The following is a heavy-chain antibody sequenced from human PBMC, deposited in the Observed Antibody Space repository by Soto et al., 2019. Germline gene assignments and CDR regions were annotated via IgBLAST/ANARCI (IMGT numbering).Heavy chain of an antibody. J-gene: IGHJ4*02. CDR3: ARARGYSGYFDY. Sequence: SETMSLTSAVYGGSFGCYYWSWIRQPPGKGLEWIGEINHSGSTNYNPSLKSRVTISVDTSKNQFSLKLSSVTAAHTAVYYCARARGYSGYFDYWGQGTLVTLSS. CDR1: GGSFGCYY. D-gene: IGHD5-12*01. CDR2: INHSGST. V-gene: IGHV4-34*01.